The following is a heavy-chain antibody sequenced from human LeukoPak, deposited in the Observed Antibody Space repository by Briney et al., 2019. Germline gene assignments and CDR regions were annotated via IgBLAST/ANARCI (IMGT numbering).Heavy chain of an antibody. V-gene: IGHV3-7*01. Sequence: GGSLRLSCAASGFTFSSYWMSWVRQAPGKGLEWVANIKQDGSEKYYVDSVKGRFTISRDNAKNSLYLQMNSLRAEDTAVYYCAKDSLYYDSSGYPSFDYWGQGTLVTVSS. D-gene: IGHD3-22*01. J-gene: IGHJ4*02. CDR3: AKDSLYYDSSGYPSFDY. CDR1: GFTFSSYW. CDR2: IKQDGSEK.